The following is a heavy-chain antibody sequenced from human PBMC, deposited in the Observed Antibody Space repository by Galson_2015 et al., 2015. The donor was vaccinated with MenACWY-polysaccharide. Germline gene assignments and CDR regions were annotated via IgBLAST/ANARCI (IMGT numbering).Heavy chain of an antibody. J-gene: IGHJ6*02. CDR2: ISKSGNDM. Sequence: SLRLSCAASGFRINTYYMNWVRQTPGKGLEWVSSISKSGNDMQYTVSVRGRFTISRDIAKNSLFLQMNSLAVEDTAIYYCAKDFHNYGMDVWGHGTTVTVSS. CDR3: AKDFHNYGMDV. V-gene: IGHV3-21*06. CDR1: GFRINTYY.